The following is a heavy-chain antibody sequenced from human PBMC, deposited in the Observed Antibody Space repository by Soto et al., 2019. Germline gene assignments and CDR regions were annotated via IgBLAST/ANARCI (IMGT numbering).Heavy chain of an antibody. D-gene: IGHD6-13*01. V-gene: IGHV3-23*01. J-gene: IGHJ4*02. Sequence: PGGSLRLSCAASGFTFTTYAMTWVHQAPGKGLEWVSAISGSGGSTYYADSVKGRFTISRDNSKNTLYLQMNSLRAEDTAVYYCAKEGSSWTIQGYFDYWGQGTLVTVSS. CDR1: GFTFTTYA. CDR3: AKEGSSWTIQGYFDY. CDR2: ISGSGGST.